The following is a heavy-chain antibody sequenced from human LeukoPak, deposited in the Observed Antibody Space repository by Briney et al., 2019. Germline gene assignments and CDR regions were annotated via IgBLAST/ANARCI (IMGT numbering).Heavy chain of an antibody. CDR2: ISSNGGTT. CDR3: ARAGGWYYFDH. D-gene: IGHD6-19*01. CDR1: GLTFSTYA. Sequence: PGGSLRLSCAASGLTFSTYAMHWVRQAPGKGLEYVSAISSNGGTTYYANSVKGRFTISRDNSKNTLYLQMGSLRTEDMAVYYCARAGGWYYFDHWGQGTLVTVSS. V-gene: IGHV3-64*01. J-gene: IGHJ4*02.